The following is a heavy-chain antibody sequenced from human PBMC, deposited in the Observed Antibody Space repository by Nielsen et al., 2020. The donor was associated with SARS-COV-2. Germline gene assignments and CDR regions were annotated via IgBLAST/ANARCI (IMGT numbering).Heavy chain of an antibody. CDR1: GFTFSNAW. Sequence: LSLTCAASGFTFSNAWMSWVRQAPGKGLEWVSVIYSGGSTYYADSVKGRFTISRDNSKNTLYLQMNSLRAEDTAVYYCASSGDGYNWSYYFDYWGQGTLVTVSS. CDR3: ASSGDGYNWSYYFDY. J-gene: IGHJ4*02. V-gene: IGHV3-53*01. CDR2: IYSGGST. D-gene: IGHD5-24*01.